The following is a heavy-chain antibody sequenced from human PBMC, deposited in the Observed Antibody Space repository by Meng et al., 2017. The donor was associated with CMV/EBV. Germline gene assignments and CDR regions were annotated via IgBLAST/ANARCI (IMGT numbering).Heavy chain of an antibody. CDR2: INSDGSST. CDR3: ARDHRSMDV. V-gene: IGHV3-74*01. J-gene: IGHJ6*02. CDR1: GFIFSTYA. Sequence: GESLKISCAASGFIFSTYAMNWVRQAPGKGLEWVSRINSDGSSTSYADSVKGRFTITRDNAKNTLYLQMNSLRAEDTAVYYCARDHRSMDVWGQGTTVTVSS.